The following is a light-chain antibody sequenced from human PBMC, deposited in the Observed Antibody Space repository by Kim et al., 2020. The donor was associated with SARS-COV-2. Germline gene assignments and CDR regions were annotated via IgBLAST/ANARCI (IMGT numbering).Light chain of an antibody. CDR1: ISDVGGYNY. CDR3: SSYTSSSTLVV. Sequence: HSITLSCTGTISDVGGYNYVSWYHQHPAKAPKLMIYDVSNRPSGVSNRFSGSKSGNTASLTISGLQAEDEADYYCSSYTSSSTLVVFGGGTQLTVL. V-gene: IGLV2-14*03. J-gene: IGLJ2*01. CDR2: DVS.